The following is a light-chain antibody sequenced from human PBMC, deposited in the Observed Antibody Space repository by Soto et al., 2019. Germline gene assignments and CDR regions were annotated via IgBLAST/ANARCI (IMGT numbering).Light chain of an antibody. V-gene: IGKV3-11*01. CDR2: DVS. Sequence: EIVLTQSPATLSLSPGERVALSCRASQSVSNSLAWYQQKPGQPPRLLIYDVSNRATGIPARFSVSVSGTDFTLTISGLQSDAFAVYFCQQYNKWPPWTFGHVTKVDIK. CDR3: QQYNKWPPWT. CDR1: QSVSNS. J-gene: IGKJ1*01.